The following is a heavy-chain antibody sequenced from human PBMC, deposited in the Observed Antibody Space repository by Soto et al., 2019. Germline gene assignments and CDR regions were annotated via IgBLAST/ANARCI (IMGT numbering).Heavy chain of an antibody. V-gene: IGHV1-46*01. D-gene: IGHD3-3*01. CDR1: GDIFTTYY. J-gene: IGHJ4*02. Sequence: ASVKVSCKASGDIFTTYYMHLGRQAPGQGLEGMGIINPSGGSTTYAQKFQGRVTMTMDTSTSTVYMELSSLRSADTALYSCARGWATIFAVAPVPFDYWGQGTLVTVSS. CDR2: INPSGGST. CDR3: ARGWATIFAVAPVPFDY.